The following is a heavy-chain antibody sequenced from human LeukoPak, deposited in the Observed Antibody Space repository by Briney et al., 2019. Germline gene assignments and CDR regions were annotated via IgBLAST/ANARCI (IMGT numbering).Heavy chain of an antibody. D-gene: IGHD3-3*01. CDR1: GGSISSYY. J-gene: IGHJ4*02. CDR2: IYYSGTT. Sequence: SETLSLTCTVSGGSISSYYWSWIRQPPGKGLEWIGYIYYSGTTNYNPSLKSRVTISVDTSKNQFSLKLSSVTAADTAVYYCARAPKNYDFWSGYHFDYWGQGTLVTVSS. CDR3: ARAPKNYDFWSGYHFDY. V-gene: IGHV4-59*12.